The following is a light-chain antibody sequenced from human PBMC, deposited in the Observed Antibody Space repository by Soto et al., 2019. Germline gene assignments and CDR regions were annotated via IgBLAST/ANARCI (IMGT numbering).Light chain of an antibody. CDR3: QQYNNWPRT. J-gene: IGKJ1*01. CDR1: QSVTYN. V-gene: IGKV3-15*01. CDR2: GAS. Sequence: EIVMTQSPATLSVSPGERATLSCRASQSVTYNLAWYQQTPGQAPRLLIYGASTRATGIPARFSGSGSGTEFTLTISSLQSEDFAVYCCQQYNNWPRTFGQGTKVDNK.